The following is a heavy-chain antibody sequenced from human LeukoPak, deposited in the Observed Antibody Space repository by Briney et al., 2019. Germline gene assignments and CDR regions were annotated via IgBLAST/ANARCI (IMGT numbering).Heavy chain of an antibody. D-gene: IGHD6-6*01. CDR1: GGSFSGYY. CDR2: INHSGST. V-gene: IGHV4-34*01. CDR3: ARQPHRKSRSSQSRSPPWVSPEFDP. Sequence: PSETLSLTCAVYGGSFSGYYWSWIRQPPGKGLEWIGEINHSGSTNYNPSLKSQVTISVDTSKNQFSLKLSSVTAADTAVYYCARQPHRKSRSSQSRSPPWVSPEFDPWGQGTLVTVSS. J-gene: IGHJ5*02.